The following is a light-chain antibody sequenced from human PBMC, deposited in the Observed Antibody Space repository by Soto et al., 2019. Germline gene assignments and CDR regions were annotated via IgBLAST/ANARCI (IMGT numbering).Light chain of an antibody. V-gene: IGKV1-5*01. CDR3: QQDNSYSSWT. CDR1: QTINFY. CDR2: YVS. J-gene: IGKJ1*01. Sequence: DIQMTQSPSTLSASVGDRVTITCRASQTINFYLAGYQQKPGKAPQILLFYVSRLARGVPSRFSGSGSGTEFTLTISSLQPDDFATYYCQQDNSYSSWTFGLGTKVDMK.